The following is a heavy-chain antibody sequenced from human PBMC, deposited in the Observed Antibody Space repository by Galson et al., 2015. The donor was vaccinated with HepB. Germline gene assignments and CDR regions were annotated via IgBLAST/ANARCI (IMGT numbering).Heavy chain of an antibody. CDR2: IYYSGST. CDR3: ARDMGLRVDP. D-gene: IGHD4/OR15-4a*01. V-gene: IGHV4-59*01. CDR1: GGSISSYY. J-gene: IGHJ5*02. Sequence: ETLSLTCTVSGGSISSYYWSWIRQPPGKGLEWIGYIYYSGSTNYNPSLKSRVTISVDTSKNQFSLKLSSVTAADTAVYYCARDMGLRVDPWGQGTLVTVSS.